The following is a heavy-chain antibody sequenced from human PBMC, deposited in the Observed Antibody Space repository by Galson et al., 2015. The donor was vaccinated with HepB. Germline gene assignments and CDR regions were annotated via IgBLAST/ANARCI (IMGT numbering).Heavy chain of an antibody. CDR1: GYTFTSYD. V-gene: IGHV1-24*01. Sequence: SVKVSCKASGYTFTSYDINWVRQAPGKGLEWMGGFDPEDGETIYAQKFQGRVTMTEDTSTDTAYMELSSLRSEDTAVYYCATDGGFDAFDIWGQGTMVTVSS. CDR2: FDPEDGET. D-gene: IGHD3-16*01. CDR3: ATDGGFDAFDI. J-gene: IGHJ3*02.